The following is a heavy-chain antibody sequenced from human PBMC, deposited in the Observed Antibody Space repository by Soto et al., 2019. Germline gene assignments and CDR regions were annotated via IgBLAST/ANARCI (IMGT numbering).Heavy chain of an antibody. J-gene: IGHJ4*02. CDR3: ASLHPPWSSSGFYSDY. CDR2: IIPIFGTA. CDR1: GGTFSSYA. D-gene: IGHD6-6*01. V-gene: IGHV1-69*01. Sequence: QVQLVQSGAEVKKPGSSVKVSCKASGGTFSSYAISWVRQAPGQGLEWMGGIIPIFGTANYAQKFQGRVTITADESTSTAYMALSSLRSEDTVVYYCASLHPPWSSSGFYSDYWGQGTLVTVSS.